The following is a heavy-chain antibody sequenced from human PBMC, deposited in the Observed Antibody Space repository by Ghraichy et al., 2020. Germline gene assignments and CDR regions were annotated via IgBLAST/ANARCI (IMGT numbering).Heavy chain of an antibody. CDR3: ARDPLVYYDSSGYSDWDYYYYGMDF. CDR1: GFTFSSYW. V-gene: IGHV3-74*01. CDR2: INSDGSST. Sequence: GGSLRLSCAASGFTFSSYWMHWVRQAPGKGLVWVSRINSDGSSTSYADSVKGRFTISRDNAKNTLYLQMNSLRAEDTAVYYCARDPLVYYDSSGYSDWDYYYYGMDFWGQGTTVTVSS. D-gene: IGHD3-22*01. J-gene: IGHJ6*02.